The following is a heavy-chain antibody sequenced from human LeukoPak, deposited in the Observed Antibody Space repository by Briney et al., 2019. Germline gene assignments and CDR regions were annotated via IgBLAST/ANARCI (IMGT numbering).Heavy chain of an antibody. J-gene: IGHJ3*02. CDR2: IYDSGST. D-gene: IGHD3-22*01. CDR3: AREGNYYDSSGYYDESAFDI. CDR1: GGSISSHY. V-gene: IGHV4-59*11. Sequence: SQTLSLTCTVSGGSISSHYWSWIRQPPGKGLEWIGYIYDSGSTNYNPSLKSRVTISVDTSKNQFSLKLSSVTAADTAVYYCAREGNYYDSSGYYDESAFDIWGQGTMVTVSS.